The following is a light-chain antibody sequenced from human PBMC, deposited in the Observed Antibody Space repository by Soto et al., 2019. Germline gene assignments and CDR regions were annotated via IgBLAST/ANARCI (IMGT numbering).Light chain of an antibody. CDR1: SSDVGGYNY. CDR3: SSFTTSSTL. J-gene: IGLJ2*01. Sequence: QSVLTQPASVSGSPGQSITISCTGTSSDVGGYNYVSCYQQHPGKAPKLMIYDVSNRPSGISNRFSGSKSGNTASLTISGLQAEDEADYYCSSFTTSSTLFGGGTKVTVL. CDR2: DVS. V-gene: IGLV2-14*01.